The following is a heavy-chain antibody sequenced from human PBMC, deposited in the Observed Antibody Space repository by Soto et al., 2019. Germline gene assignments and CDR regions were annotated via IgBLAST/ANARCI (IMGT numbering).Heavy chain of an antibody. Sequence: PSETLSLTCTVSGGSISSYYWSWIRQPPGKGLEWIGYIYYSGSTNYNPSLKSRVTISVDTSKNQFSLKLSSVTAADTAVYYCARQVFPGAPYYYDSSGYNREFDYWGQGTLVTVSS. D-gene: IGHD3-22*01. J-gene: IGHJ4*02. CDR3: ARQVFPGAPYYYDSSGYNREFDY. CDR1: GGSISSYY. CDR2: IYYSGST. V-gene: IGHV4-59*08.